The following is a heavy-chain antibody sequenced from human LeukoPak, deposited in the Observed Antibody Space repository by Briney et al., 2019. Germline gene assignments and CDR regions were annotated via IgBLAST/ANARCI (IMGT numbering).Heavy chain of an antibody. CDR2: IYYDGDT. J-gene: IGHJ5*02. CDR1: GGSISSTSYY. D-gene: IGHD1-7*01. CDR3: ATWNYIRQGWFDP. Sequence: SETLSLTCTVSGGSISSTSYYWGWIRQPPGQGLEWIVTIYYDGDTYHNASLKSRVTISVDTSKNQFLLKVISVTAADTAVYYCATWNYIRQGWFDPWGQGTLVTVSS. V-gene: IGHV4-39*01.